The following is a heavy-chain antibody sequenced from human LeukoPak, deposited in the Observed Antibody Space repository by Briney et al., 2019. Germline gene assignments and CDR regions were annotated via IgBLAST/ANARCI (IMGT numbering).Heavy chain of an antibody. V-gene: IGHV3-23*01. Sequence: PGGSLRLSCAASGFTFNNYAMSWVRQAPGRGLEWVSTISGSGDSTYYADSVKGRFTISRDNSKNTLYLQMNSLRGEDTAVYYCAKAFQRGVLITSQDWGQGTQVTVSS. CDR1: GFTFNNYA. D-gene: IGHD3-10*01. CDR2: ISGSGDST. CDR3: AKAFQRGVLITSQD. J-gene: IGHJ4*02.